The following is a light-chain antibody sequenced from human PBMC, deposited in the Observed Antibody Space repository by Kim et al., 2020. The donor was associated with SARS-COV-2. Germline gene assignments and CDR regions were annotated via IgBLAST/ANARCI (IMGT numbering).Light chain of an antibody. CDR1: QSGLYSSNNKSY. CDR3: QQYYSTPVT. CDR2: WAS. V-gene: IGKV4-1*01. Sequence: VTINCKSSQSGLYSSNNKSYLAWYQQKPGQPPKLLIYWASTRESGVPDRFSGSGSGTDFTLTISSLQAEDVAVYYCQQYYSTPVTFGQGTKVDIK. J-gene: IGKJ1*01.